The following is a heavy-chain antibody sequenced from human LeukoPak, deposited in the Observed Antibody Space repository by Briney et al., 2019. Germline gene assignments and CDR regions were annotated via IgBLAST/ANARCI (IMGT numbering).Heavy chain of an antibody. CDR3: ARDYSGSYGGNFDY. V-gene: IGHV4-59*01. CDR2: IYYSGST. J-gene: IGHJ4*02. CDR1: GGSISSYY. D-gene: IGHD1-26*01. Sequence: SETLSLTCTVSGGSISSYYWSWIRQPPGKGLEWIGYIYYSGSTNYNPSLKSRVTISVDTSKNQFSLKLSSVTAADTAVYYCARDYSGSYGGNFDYWGQGTLVTVSS.